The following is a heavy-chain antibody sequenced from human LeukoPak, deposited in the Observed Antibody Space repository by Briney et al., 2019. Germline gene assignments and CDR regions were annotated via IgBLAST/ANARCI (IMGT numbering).Heavy chain of an antibody. CDR3: AGLYGSGSYYGY. CDR1: GGSISSGSYY. J-gene: IGHJ4*02. D-gene: IGHD3-10*01. CDR2: IYTSGST. Sequence: SETLSLTCTVSGGSISSGSYYWSWIRQPAGKGLEWIGRIYTSGSTNYNPSLKSRVTISVDTSKNQFSLKLSSVTAADTAVYYCAGLYGSGSYYGYWGQGTLVTVSS. V-gene: IGHV4-61*02.